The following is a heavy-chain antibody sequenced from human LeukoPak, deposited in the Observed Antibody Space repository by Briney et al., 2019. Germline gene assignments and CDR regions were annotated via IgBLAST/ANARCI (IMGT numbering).Heavy chain of an antibody. J-gene: IGHJ3*02. CDR2: INQDGSEK. D-gene: IGHD2-2*01. CDR3: ARYCSSTSCDAFDI. Sequence: PGGSLRLACAASGLTFSTYWMSWVRQSPGKGLEWVANINQDGSEKFYVDSVKGRFTISRDNAKNSLYLQMNSLRAEDTAVYYCARYCSSTSCDAFDIWGQGTMVTVSS. CDR1: GLTFSTYW. V-gene: IGHV3-7*04.